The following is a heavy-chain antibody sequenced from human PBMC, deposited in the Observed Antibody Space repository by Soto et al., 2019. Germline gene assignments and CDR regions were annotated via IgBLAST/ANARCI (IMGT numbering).Heavy chain of an antibody. Sequence: QVQLVQSGAEVKKPGSSVKVSCKASGGTFSSYAISWVRQAPGQGLAWMGGIIPIFGTANYAQKFQGRVTITADASTSTAYMELSSLRSEDTAVYYCASLGATPAYYYYYGMDVWGQGTTVTVSS. CDR3: ASLGATPAYYYYYGMDV. J-gene: IGHJ6*02. D-gene: IGHD1-26*01. CDR1: GGTFSSYA. CDR2: IIPIFGTA. V-gene: IGHV1-69*01.